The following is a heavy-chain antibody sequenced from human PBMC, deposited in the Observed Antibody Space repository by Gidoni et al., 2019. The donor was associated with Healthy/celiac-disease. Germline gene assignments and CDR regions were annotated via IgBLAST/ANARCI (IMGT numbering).Heavy chain of an antibody. CDR2: IYTCGST. CDR3: GRDYSSSWYDAFDI. J-gene: IGHJ3*02. D-gene: IGHD6-13*01. V-gene: IGHV4-4*07. CDR1: ARSISSYY. Sequence: QVHLLSSRPGLLQPSETLSLTCTLSARSISSYYRSWLRQPAGKGLAWIGRIYTCGSTNYNPCLKSRDTMSVDTSKNQFSLKLSTGTAADTAVDYCGRDYSSSWYDAFDIWGQGTMVTVSS.